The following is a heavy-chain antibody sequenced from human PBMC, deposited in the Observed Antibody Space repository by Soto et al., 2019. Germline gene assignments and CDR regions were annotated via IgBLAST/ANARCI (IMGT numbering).Heavy chain of an antibody. J-gene: IGHJ5*02. V-gene: IGHV1-69*13. D-gene: IGHD3-22*01. CDR1: GGTFSSYA. CDR2: IIPIFGTA. Sequence: ASVKVSCKASGGTFSSYAISWVRQAPGQGLEWMGGIIPIFGTANYAQKFQGRVTITADESTSTAYMELSSLRSEDTAVYYCARAAYYYDSSGYYYWGGWFDPWGQGTLVTVSS. CDR3: ARAAYYYDSSGYYYWGGWFDP.